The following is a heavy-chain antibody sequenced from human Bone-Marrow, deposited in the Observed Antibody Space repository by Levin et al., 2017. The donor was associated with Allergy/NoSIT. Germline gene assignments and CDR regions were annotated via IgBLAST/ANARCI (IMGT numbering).Heavy chain of an antibody. Sequence: GGSLRLSCAASGFTFGDHYMSWIRQAPGKGLEWVSSISSSGSPISYADSVKGRFTISRDNAKNSLSLHMSSLRADDTAVYFCARQMITFWGNDFDYWGHGTLVTVSS. J-gene: IGHJ4*01. CDR1: GFTFGDHY. CDR2: ISSSGSPI. V-gene: IGHV3-11*01. D-gene: IGHD2/OR15-2a*01. CDR3: ARQMITFWGNDFDY.